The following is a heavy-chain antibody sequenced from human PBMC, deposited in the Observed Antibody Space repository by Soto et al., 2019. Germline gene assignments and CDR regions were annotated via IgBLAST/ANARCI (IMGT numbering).Heavy chain of an antibody. Sequence: SETLSLTCTVSGAYMRNDYYYWSWIRQPPGKGLEWIGYIYYSGITDYNPSLESRVTISVDTSKSQFSLKLSSVTAADTAVYYCARGGGVYYFDYGGQGTLVTVSS. D-gene: IGHD2-8*02. CDR3: ARGGGVYYFDY. CDR1: GAYMRNDYYY. V-gene: IGHV4-61*01. J-gene: IGHJ4*02. CDR2: IYYSGIT.